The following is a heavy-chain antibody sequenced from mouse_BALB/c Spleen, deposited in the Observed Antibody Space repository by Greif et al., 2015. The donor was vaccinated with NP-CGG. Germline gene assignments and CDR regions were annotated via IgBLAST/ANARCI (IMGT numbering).Heavy chain of an antibody. CDR2: INPSTGYT. J-gene: IGHJ2*01. V-gene: IGHV1-7*01. CDR3: ARSSRYDVEGSDY. D-gene: IGHD2-14*01. Sequence: VKLMESGAELAKPGASVKMSCKASGYTFTSYWMHWVKQRPGQGLEWIGYINPSTGYTEYNQKFKDKATLTADKSSSTAYMQLSSLTSEDSAVYYCARSSRYDVEGSDYWGQGTTLTVSS. CDR1: GYTFTSYW.